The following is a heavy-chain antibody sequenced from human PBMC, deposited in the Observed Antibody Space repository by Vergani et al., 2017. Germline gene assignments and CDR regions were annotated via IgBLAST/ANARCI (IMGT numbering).Heavy chain of an antibody. CDR1: GGSISSGSYY. CDR2: IYTSGST. Sequence: QVQLQESGPGLVKPSQTLSLTCTVSGGSISSGSYYWSWIRQPAGKGLEWIGRIYTSGSTNYNPSLKSRVTISVDTSKNQFSLKLSSVTAADTAVYYCARVDMGYYDSSGTFDYWGQGTLVTVSS. D-gene: IGHD3-22*01. V-gene: IGHV4-61*02. CDR3: ARVDMGYYDSSGTFDY. J-gene: IGHJ4*02.